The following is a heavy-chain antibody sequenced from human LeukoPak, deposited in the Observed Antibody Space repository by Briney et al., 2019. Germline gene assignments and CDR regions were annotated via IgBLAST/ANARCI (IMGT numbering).Heavy chain of an antibody. CDR2: ISGSGGST. J-gene: IGHJ5*02. Sequence: GGSLRLSCAASGFTFSSYWMHWVSQAPGKGLVWVSAISGSGGSTYYADSVKGRFTIPRNTPKNTRCLQMNSLRPGDSAVDYSAKGQANWGPRTGDTWGQRTPVTVSS. CDR3: AKGQANWGPRTGDT. V-gene: IGHV3-23*01. D-gene: IGHD7-27*01. CDR1: GFTFSSYW.